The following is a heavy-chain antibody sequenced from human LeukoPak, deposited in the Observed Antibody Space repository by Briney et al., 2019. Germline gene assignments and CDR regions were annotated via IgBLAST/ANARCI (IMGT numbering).Heavy chain of an antibody. Sequence: GASVKVSCKASGYTFTGYYMHWVRQAPGQGLEWMGWINPNSGGTNYAQKFRGRVTMTRDTSISTAYMELSRLRSDDTAVYYCARAYSSGWYDYFDYWGQGTLVTVSS. J-gene: IGHJ4*02. CDR2: INPNSGGT. D-gene: IGHD6-19*01. CDR1: GYTFTGYY. CDR3: ARAYSSGWYDYFDY. V-gene: IGHV1-2*02.